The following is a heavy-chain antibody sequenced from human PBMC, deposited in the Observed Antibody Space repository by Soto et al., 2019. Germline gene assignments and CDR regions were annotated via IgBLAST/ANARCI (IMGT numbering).Heavy chain of an antibody. D-gene: IGHD2-2*01. V-gene: IGHV4-59*08. CDR1: GGSISNYY. CDR3: ARDIVVVLAAMGPYMDV. Sequence: SETLSLTYTVAGGSISNYYWSWIRQPPGKGLEWIGYIYYSGSTNYNPSLRSRVTISVDTSKNQFSLKLSSVTAADTAVYYCARDIVVVLAAMGPYMDVWGKGTTVTVSS. J-gene: IGHJ6*03. CDR2: IYYSGST.